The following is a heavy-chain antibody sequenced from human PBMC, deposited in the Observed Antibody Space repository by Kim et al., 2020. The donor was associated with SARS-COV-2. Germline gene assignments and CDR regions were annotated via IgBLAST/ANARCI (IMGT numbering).Heavy chain of an antibody. CDR1: GGSFSGYY. V-gene: IGHV4-34*01. D-gene: IGHD5-12*01. CDR3: ARGIGGKGWLRPIYYYYYMDV. CDR2: INHSGST. J-gene: IGHJ6*03. Sequence: SETLSLTCAVYGGSFSGYYWSWIRQPPGKGLEWIGEINHSGSTNYNPSLKSRVTISVDTSKNQFSLKLSSVTAADTAVYYCARGIGGKGWLRPIYYYYYMDVWGKGTTVTVSS.